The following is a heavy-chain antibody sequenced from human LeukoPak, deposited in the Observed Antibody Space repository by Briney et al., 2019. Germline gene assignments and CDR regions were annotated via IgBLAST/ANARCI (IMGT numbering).Heavy chain of an antibody. CDR1: GYTFTSYG. D-gene: IGHD6-19*01. V-gene: IGHV1-8*02. Sequence: ASVKVSCKASGYTFTSYGISWVRQAPGQGLEWMGWMNPNSGNTGYAQKFQGGVTMTRNTSISTAYMELSSLRSEDTAVYYCARRGAGTHFDYWGQGTLVTVSS. CDR3: ARRGAGTHFDY. J-gene: IGHJ4*02. CDR2: MNPNSGNT.